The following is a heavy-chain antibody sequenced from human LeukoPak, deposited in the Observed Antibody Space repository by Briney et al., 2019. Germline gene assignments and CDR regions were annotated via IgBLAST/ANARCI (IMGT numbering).Heavy chain of an antibody. Sequence: PGGSLRLSCAASGFTFSSYWMTWVRQAPGKGLEWAANIKGDGSEKYYVDSVKGRFAISRDSAKNSLFLQMNSLRAEDTAVYYCASERPSSSWCDYWGQGTLVTVSS. V-gene: IGHV3-7*01. D-gene: IGHD6-13*01. J-gene: IGHJ4*02. CDR2: IKGDGSEK. CDR3: ASERPSSSWCDY. CDR1: GFTFSSYW.